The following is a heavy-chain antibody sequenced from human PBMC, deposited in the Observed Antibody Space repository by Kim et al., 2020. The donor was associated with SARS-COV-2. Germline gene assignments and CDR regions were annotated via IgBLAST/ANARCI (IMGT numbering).Heavy chain of an antibody. CDR3: ARDPYYDSSGYYGPDAFDI. CDR2: ISSSSSYI. D-gene: IGHD3-22*01. CDR1: GFTFSSYS. V-gene: IGHV3-21*01. J-gene: IGHJ3*02. Sequence: GGSLRLSCAASGFTFSSYSMNWVRQAPGKGLEWVSSISSSSSYIYYADSVKGRFTISRDNAKNSLYLQMNSLRAEDTAVYYCARDPYYDSSGYYGPDAFDIWGQGTMVTVSS.